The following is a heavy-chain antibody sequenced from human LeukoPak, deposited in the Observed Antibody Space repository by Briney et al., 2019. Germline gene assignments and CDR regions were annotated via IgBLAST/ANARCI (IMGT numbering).Heavy chain of an antibody. D-gene: IGHD6-19*01. CDR1: GGSISSGGYY. J-gene: IGHJ4*02. CDR3: ARAPGYSSGWYDY. Sequence: SETLSLTCTVSGGSISSGGYYWSWIRQHPGRGLEWIGYIYYSGSTYYNPSLKSRVTISVDTSKNQFSLKLNSVTAADTAVYYCARAPGYSSGWYDYWGQGTLVTVSS. CDR2: IYYSGST. V-gene: IGHV4-31*03.